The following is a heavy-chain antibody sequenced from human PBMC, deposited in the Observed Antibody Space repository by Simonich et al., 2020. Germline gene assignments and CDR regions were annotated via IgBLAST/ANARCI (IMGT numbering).Heavy chain of an antibody. CDR1: GFTFSSYW. D-gene: IGHD4-4*01. J-gene: IGHJ3*02. CDR2: INSDGSSK. V-gene: IGHV3-74*01. CDR3: ARDYSNYDAFDI. Sequence: EVQLVESGGGLVQPGGSLRLSCAASGFTFSSYWMHWVRQAPGKGRGGVSRINSDGSSKSYADSVKGRFTISRDNAKNTLYLQMNSLRAEDTAVYYCARDYSNYDAFDIWGQGTMVTVSS.